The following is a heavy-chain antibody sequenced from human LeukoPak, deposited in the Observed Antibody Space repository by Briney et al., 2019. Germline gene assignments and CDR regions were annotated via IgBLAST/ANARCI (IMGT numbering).Heavy chain of an antibody. J-gene: IGHJ4*02. CDR2: ISWDGTRT. Sequence: PGGSLRLSCTASGFTFGDYNMHWVRQAPGKGLEWVSLISWDGTRTYYVDSVKGRFTISRDNSKDSLYLQMNSLRAEDTALYYCALGRVSTYYFDFWGQGTLVTVSS. CDR3: ALGRVSTYYFDF. V-gene: IGHV3-43*01. CDR1: GFTFGDYN. D-gene: IGHD6-13*01.